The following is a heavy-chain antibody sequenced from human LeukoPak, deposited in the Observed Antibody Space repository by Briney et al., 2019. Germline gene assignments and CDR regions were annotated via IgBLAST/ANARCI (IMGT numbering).Heavy chain of an antibody. V-gene: IGHV3-30*04. J-gene: IGHJ5*02. Sequence: GGSMRLSCAASGFTFSSYAMHWVRQAPGKGLEWVAVISYDGSNKYYADSVKGRFTISRDNSKNTLYLQMNSLRAEDTAVYYCTTRSGSYATWGQGTLVTVSS. D-gene: IGHD1-26*01. CDR3: TTRSGSYAT. CDR2: ISYDGSNK. CDR1: GFTFSSYA.